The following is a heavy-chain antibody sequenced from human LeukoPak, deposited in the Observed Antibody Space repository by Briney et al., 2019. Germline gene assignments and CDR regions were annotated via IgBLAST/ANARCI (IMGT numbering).Heavy chain of an antibody. CDR1: GYTFTSYY. D-gene: IGHD3-22*01. J-gene: IGHJ4*02. CDR3: ARAHYYDSSGYTLQEDY. CDR2: INPSGGST. Sequence: AASGKVSCKASGYTFTSYYMDWVRQAPGQGLEWMGIINPSGGSTSYAQKFQGRVTMTRDTSTSTVYMELSSLRSEDTAVYYCARAHYYDSSGYTLQEDYWGQGTLVTVSP. V-gene: IGHV1-46*01.